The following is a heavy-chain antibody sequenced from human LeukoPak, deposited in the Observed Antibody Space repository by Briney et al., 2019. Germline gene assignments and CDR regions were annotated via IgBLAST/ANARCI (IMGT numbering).Heavy chain of an antibody. CDR1: GFTFSSYS. Sequence: GGSLRLSRAASGFTFSSYSMNGVRQAPGKGLEWVSSISSSSSYIYYADSVKRRFTIYRDNAKNSLYLQMPSLRAEDTSVYYCAGDCSGCSCYHYYFDYWGQGTLVTVSS. CDR2: ISSSSSYI. J-gene: IGHJ4*02. CDR3: AGDCSGCSCYHYYFDY. D-gene: IGHD2-15*01. V-gene: IGHV3-21*01.